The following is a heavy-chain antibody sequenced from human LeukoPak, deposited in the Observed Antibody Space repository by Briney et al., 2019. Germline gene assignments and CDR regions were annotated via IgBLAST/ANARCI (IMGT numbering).Heavy chain of an antibody. CDR1: GYTFTNYY. V-gene: IGHV1-46*01. D-gene: IGHD2-21*02. CDR2: IIPSGGNT. CDR3: ASPQGDSL. J-gene: IGHJ4*02. Sequence: ASVKVSCKASGYTFTNYYMHWVRQAPGQGLGWMGIIIPSGGNTGFAQKFQGRVTMTRDTSTSTVYMELSSLRSEDTAVYYCASPQGDSLWGQGTLVTVSS.